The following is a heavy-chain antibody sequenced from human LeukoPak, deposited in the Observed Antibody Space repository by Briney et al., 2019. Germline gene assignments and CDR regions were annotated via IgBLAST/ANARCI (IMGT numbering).Heavy chain of an antibody. D-gene: IGHD3-10*01. V-gene: IGHV3-23*01. Sequence: GGSLRLSCAASGFTFSSYAMSWVRQAPGKGLEWVSAISGSGGSTYYADSVKGRFTISRDNSKNTLYLQMNSLRAEDTAVYYCAKDLGYGSGSYYEERGQGTLVTVSS. CDR2: ISGSGGST. CDR3: AKDLGYGSGSYYEE. J-gene: IGHJ4*02. CDR1: GFTFSSYA.